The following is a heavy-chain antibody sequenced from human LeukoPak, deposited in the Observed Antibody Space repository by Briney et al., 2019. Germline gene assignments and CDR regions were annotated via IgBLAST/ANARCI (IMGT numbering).Heavy chain of an antibody. V-gene: IGHV4-30-4*01. Sequence: SETLSLTCTVSGGSISSGDYYWSWIRQPPGKGLEWIGYIYYSGITYYNPSLKSRVTISVDTSKNQFSLKLSSVTAADTAVYYCARGDDYGGNSAWGQGTLVTVSS. CDR1: GGSISSGDYY. CDR2: IYYSGIT. CDR3: ARGDDYGGNSA. D-gene: IGHD4-23*01. J-gene: IGHJ4*02.